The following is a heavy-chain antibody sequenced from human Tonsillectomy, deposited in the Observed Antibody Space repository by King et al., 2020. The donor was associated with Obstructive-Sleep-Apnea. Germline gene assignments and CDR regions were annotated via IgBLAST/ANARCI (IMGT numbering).Heavy chain of an antibody. V-gene: IGHV3-9*01. Sequence: VQLVESGGGLVQPGRSLRLSFAASGFTFDDYAMHWVRQAPGKGLEWVSGISWNSGSIGYADSVKGRFTISRDNAKNSLYLQMNSLRAEDTALYYCAKGDSSGDAFDIWGQGTMVTVSS. CDR1: GFTFDDYA. CDR2: ISWNSGSI. D-gene: IGHD6-19*01. J-gene: IGHJ3*02. CDR3: AKGDSSGDAFDI.